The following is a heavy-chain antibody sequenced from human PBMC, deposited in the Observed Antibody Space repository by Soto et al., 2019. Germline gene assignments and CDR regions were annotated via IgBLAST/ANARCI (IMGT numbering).Heavy chain of an antibody. CDR2: IIPVFGLV. D-gene: IGHD3-22*01. V-gene: IGHV1-69*01. J-gene: IGHJ6*02. CDR3: AGGRIVVVGSRAYYGMDV. CDR1: GGTPSNSA. Sequence: QVHLLLQSGAEVKKPGSSVKVSCKASGGTPSNSAISWVRQAPGQGLEWMGGIIPVFGLVKYAQNFQGRVTITADESTNTAYMGLSSLRPEETAVYYCAGGRIVVVGSRAYYGMDVWGQGTTVTVSS.